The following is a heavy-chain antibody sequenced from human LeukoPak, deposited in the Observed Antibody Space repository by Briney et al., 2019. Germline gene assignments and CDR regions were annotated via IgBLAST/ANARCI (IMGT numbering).Heavy chain of an antibody. CDR2: INSDGSST. CDR3: ATEIAVAGTGNWFDP. J-gene: IGHJ5*02. CDR1: GFTFSSYW. V-gene: IGHV3-74*01. Sequence: GGSLRLSCAASGFTFSSYWMHWVRQAPGKGLVWVSRINSDGSSTSYADSVKGRFTISRDNSKNTLYLQMNSLRAEDTAVYYCATEIAVAGTGNWFDPWGQGTLVTVSS. D-gene: IGHD6-19*01.